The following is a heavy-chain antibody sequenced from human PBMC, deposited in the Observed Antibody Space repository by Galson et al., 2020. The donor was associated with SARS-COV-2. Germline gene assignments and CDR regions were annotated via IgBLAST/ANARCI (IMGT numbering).Heavy chain of an antibody. CDR1: GLTFSSYA. D-gene: IGHD3-22*01. Sequence: GESLKISCAASGLTFSSYAMHWVRQAPGKGLEWVAVISYDGSNKYYADSVKGRFTISRDNSKNTLYLQMNSLRAEDTAVYYCARDLDDSSGEDYFDYWGQGTLVTVSS. CDR3: ARDLDDSSGEDYFDY. V-gene: IGHV3-30*04. CDR2: ISYDGSNK. J-gene: IGHJ4*02.